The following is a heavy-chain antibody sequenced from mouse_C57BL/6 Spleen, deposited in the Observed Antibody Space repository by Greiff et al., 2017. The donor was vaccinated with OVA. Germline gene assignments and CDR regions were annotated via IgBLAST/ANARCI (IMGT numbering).Heavy chain of an antibody. D-gene: IGHD1-1*01. CDR3: APYYYGSSSGYFDV. J-gene: IGHJ1*03. CDR1: GYTFTSYW. Sequence: VQLQQSGAELVKPGASVKMSCKASGYTFTSYWITWVKQRPGQGLEWIGDIYPGSGSTNYNEKFKSKATLTVDTSSSTAYMQLSSLTSEDSAVYYCAPYYYGSSSGYFDVWGTGTTVTVSS. V-gene: IGHV1-55*01. CDR2: IYPGSGST.